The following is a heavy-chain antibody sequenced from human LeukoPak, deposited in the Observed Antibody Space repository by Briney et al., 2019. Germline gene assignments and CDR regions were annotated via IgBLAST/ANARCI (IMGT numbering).Heavy chain of an antibody. V-gene: IGHV4-38-2*02. D-gene: IGHD2-2*01. Sequence: SETLSLTCTVSGYFVSSGYYWGWIRQPSGKGLEWIGIIYHSGSTYFNPSLKSRVTLSVDTSKNQFSLKLTSVTATDTAMYYCSRVPAALNYFSMDVWGKGTTVTVSS. J-gene: IGHJ6*03. CDR3: SRVPAALNYFSMDV. CDR2: IYHSGST. CDR1: GYFVSSGYY.